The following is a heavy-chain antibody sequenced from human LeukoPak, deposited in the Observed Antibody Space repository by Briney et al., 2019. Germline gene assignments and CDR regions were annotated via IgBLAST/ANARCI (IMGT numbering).Heavy chain of an antibody. CDR3: ARDHSYYFGSQTSTLDV. CDR1: GASISTGGFY. V-gene: IGHV4-31*03. J-gene: IGHJ6*02. D-gene: IGHD3-10*01. CDR2: IYYTGSV. Sequence: SETLSLTCTVSGASISTGGFYWTWIRQPPGEGLEWIGYIYYTGSVDYNASLKSRLTISLDTSKNRFSLKLNSVTAADAAVYYCARDHSYYFGSQTSTLDVWGQGTAVTVSS.